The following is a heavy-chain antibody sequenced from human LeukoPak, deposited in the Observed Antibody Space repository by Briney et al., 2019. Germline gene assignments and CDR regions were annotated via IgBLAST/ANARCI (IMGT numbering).Heavy chain of an antibody. CDR2: IYSGGST. CDR1: GFTVSSNY. CDR3: ARHSSSWYFAFDI. D-gene: IGHD6-13*01. V-gene: IGHV3-66*04. J-gene: IGHJ3*02. Sequence: GGSLRLSCAASGFTVSSNYMSWVRQAPGKGLEWVSIIYSGGSTYYADSVKGRVTTSRDNSKNTLYLQMNSLRAEDTAVYYCARHSSSWYFAFDIWGQGTMVTVSS.